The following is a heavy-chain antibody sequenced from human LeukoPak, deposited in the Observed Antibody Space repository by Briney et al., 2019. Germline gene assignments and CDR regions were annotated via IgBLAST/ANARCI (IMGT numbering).Heavy chain of an antibody. J-gene: IGHJ5*02. CDR1: GGSFSGYY. D-gene: IGHD2-2*02. CDR2: INHSGST. V-gene: IGHV4-34*01. CDR3: ARGRLTVVVPAAIPDANWFDP. Sequence: SETLSLTCAVYGGSFSGYYWSWIRQPPGKGLEWIGEINHSGSTNYNPSLKSRVTISVDTSKNQFSLKLSSVTAADTAVHYCARGRLTVVVPAAIPDANWFDPWGQGTLVTVSS.